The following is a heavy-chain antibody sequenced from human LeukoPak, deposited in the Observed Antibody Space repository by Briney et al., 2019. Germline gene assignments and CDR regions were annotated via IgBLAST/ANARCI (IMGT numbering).Heavy chain of an antibody. D-gene: IGHD2/OR15-2a*01. CDR1: GYTFTAYY. J-gene: IGHJ4*02. CDR2: INPNSGGT. V-gene: IGHV1-2*02. Sequence: ASVKVSCKASGYTFTAYYIHWVRQAPGQGLEWMGWINPNSGGTEYAQKFQGRVTLTRDTSISTAYMELSRLRSDDTAVYYCASFYAPDRGIESQNPVTVYWGQGTLVSVSS. CDR3: ASFYAPDRGIESQNPVTVY.